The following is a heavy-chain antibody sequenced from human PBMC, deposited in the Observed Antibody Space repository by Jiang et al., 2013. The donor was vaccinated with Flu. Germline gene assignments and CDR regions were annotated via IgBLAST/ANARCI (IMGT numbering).Heavy chain of an antibody. CDR3: ARDDRSGGYQVH. CDR2: ISTNTGNP. Sequence: QSGSELKKPGASVKVSCKASGYIFTTYAMNWVRQAPGQGLEWMGWISTNTGNPTYAQGFTGRFVFSLDTPVNTAHLQISSLKPEDTAVYYCARDDRSGGYQVHWGQGTLVTVSS. CDR1: GYIFTTYA. V-gene: IGHV7-4-1*02. D-gene: IGHD3-10*01. J-gene: IGHJ4*02.